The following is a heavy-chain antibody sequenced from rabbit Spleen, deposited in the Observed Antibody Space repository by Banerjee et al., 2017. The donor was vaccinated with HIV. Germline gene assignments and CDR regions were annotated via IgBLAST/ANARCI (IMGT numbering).Heavy chain of an antibody. Sequence: QEQLVESGGGLVQPGGSLKLSCKASGFDFSYYGVSWVRQAPGKGLEWISCIAGSGSTYYAYWAKARFTISKTSSTTVTLQMTSLTAADTATYFCARNYVNAFDPWGPGTLVTVS. CDR1: GFDFSYYG. CDR3: ARNYVNAFDP. CDR2: IAGSGST. D-gene: IGHD1-1*01. V-gene: IGHV1S45*01. J-gene: IGHJ2*01.